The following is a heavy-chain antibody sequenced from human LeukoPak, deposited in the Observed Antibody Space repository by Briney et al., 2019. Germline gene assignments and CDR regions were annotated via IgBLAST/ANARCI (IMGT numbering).Heavy chain of an antibody. D-gene: IGHD1-26*01. CDR1: GGSVSSGSYY. V-gene: IGHV4-61*01. Sequence: PSETLSLTCTVSGGSVSSGSYYWSWIRQSPGKGLEWIGYIYYSGTTNYNPPLKSRVTISVDTSKNQFSLKLTSVTAADTAVYFCARGGWSLDLWGRGTLVAVSS. J-gene: IGHJ2*01. CDR3: ARGGWSLDL. CDR2: IYYSGTT.